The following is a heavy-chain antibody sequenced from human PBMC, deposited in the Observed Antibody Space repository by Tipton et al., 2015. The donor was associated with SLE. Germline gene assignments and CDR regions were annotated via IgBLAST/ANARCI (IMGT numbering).Heavy chain of an antibody. V-gene: IGHV4-59*08. J-gene: IGHJ5*02. CDR3: ARGKGRNWGWGWFDP. Sequence: GLVKPSETLSLTCTVSGASISSYYWSWIRQPPGKGLEWIGYIYYSGSTIHNPSLKSRVTISVDTSKNQFSLKLSSVTAADTAVYYCARGKGRNWGWGWFDPWGQGILVTVSS. CDR2: IYYSGST. CDR1: GASISSYY. D-gene: IGHD7-27*01.